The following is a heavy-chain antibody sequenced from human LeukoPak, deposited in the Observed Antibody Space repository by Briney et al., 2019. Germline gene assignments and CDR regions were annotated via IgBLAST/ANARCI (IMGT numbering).Heavy chain of an antibody. D-gene: IGHD4-17*01. CDR1: GFTFSSYE. CDR2: IAGRGDAT. CDR3: TKRGTVTTFGHCDF. V-gene: IGHV3-23*01. Sequence: GGSLRLSCAASGFTFSSYEMNWVRQAPGKGLEWVSTIAGRGDATYYADSVKGRFTISRDNSKNTLYLQMNSLRAEDTAVYYCTKRGTVTTFGHCDFWGQGTLVTVSS. J-gene: IGHJ4*02.